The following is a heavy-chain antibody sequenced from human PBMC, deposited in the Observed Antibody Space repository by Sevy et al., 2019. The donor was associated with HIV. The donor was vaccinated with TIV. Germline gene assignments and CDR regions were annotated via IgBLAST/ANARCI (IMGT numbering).Heavy chain of an antibody. V-gene: IGHV3-30*03. J-gene: IGHJ4*02. CDR2: IGNDGDVK. CDR1: GITFSSYG. Sequence: GFLRLSCAASGITFSSYGIHWVRQGPGKGLEWVAVIGNDGDVKDYADSVKGRFTGSRDNSKNTLYLQMNSLSPEDTAVYYCAREDSGSGFEYWGQGTLVTVSS. CDR3: AREDSGSGFEY. D-gene: IGHD5-12*01.